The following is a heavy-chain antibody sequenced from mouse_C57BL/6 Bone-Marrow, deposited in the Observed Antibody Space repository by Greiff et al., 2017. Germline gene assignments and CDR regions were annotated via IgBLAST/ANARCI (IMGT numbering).Heavy chain of an antibody. CDR2: IYPGDGDT. CDR1: GYAFSSSW. J-gene: IGHJ2*01. Sequence: VQLQESGPELVKPGASVKISCKASGYAFSSSWMNWVKQRPGKGLEWIGRIYPGDGDTNYNGKFKGKATLTPDKSSSTAYMQLSSLTSEDSAVXFCERWYYGSSPYYFDYWGQGTTLTVSS. V-gene: IGHV1-82*01. D-gene: IGHD1-1*01. CDR3: ERWYYGSSPYYFDY.